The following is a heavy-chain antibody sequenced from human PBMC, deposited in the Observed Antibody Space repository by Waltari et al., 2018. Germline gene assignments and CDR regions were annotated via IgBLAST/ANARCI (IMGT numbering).Heavy chain of an antibody. CDR3: AGLGPSGYWNY. J-gene: IGHJ4*02. V-gene: IGHV3-48*03. Sequence: EVQLVESGGGLVQPGGSLRPSCAASGFTFRSYEMNWVRPAPGKGLEWVSYISSSGGTIYYADSVKGRFTISRDNAKNSLYLQMNSLRAEDTAVYYCAGLGPSGYWNYWGQGTLVTVSS. CDR1: GFTFRSYE. D-gene: IGHD3-3*01. CDR2: ISSSGGTI.